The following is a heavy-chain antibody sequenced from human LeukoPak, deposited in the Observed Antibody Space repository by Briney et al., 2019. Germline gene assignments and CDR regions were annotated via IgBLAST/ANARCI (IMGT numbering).Heavy chain of an antibody. CDR1: GYTFTSYG. CDR3: ARDHVGSVLYVLRYFDWRNGAFDI. D-gene: IGHD3-9*01. Sequence: ASVKVSCKASGYTFTSYGISWVRQAPGQGLEWMGWISAYNGSTNYAQKHQGRVSMTTDTSTSTAYMELRSLRSDDTDVYYCARDHVGSVLYVLRYFDWRNGAFDIWGQGTMVSVFS. V-gene: IGHV1-18*01. CDR2: ISAYNGST. J-gene: IGHJ3*02.